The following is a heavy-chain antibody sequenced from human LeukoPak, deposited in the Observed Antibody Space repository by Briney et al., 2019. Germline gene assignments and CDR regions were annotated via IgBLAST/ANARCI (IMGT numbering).Heavy chain of an antibody. V-gene: IGHV5-51*01. J-gene: IGHJ3*02. Sequence: GESLKISCQGSGYSFSRYWIGWVRQLPGKGLEWMGIISPADSDTRYSPSFQGQVTISADRSISTAYLQWNSLKAPDTAMYYCARRDDLGYCSSISCYSAFDIWGQGTMVTVSS. CDR1: GYSFSRYW. D-gene: IGHD2-2*02. CDR3: ARRDDLGYCSSISCYSAFDI. CDR2: ISPADSDT.